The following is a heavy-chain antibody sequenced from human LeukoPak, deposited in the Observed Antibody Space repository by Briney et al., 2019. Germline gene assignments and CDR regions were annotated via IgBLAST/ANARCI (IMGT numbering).Heavy chain of an antibody. D-gene: IGHD1-1*01. CDR1: GFTFSSYW. V-gene: IGHV3-7*01. CDR2: IKQDGSEK. J-gene: IGHJ6*02. Sequence: GGSLSLSGAASGFTFSSYWMSWVRQAPGKGLVGLANIKQDGSEKYHVDSVKGQFTISRDNATTSLYLQMNSLRAEDTAVYYCARDDGTTSRWYYYYYGMDVWGQGTTVTVSS. CDR3: ARDDGTTSRWYYYYYGMDV.